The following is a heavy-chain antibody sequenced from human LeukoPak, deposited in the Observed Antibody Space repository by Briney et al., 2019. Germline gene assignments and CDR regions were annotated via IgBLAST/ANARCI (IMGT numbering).Heavy chain of an antibody. J-gene: IGHJ4*02. Sequence: SETLSLTCTVSGGSISSYYWGWIRQPPGKGLEWIGYIYYSGSTNYNPSLKSRVTISVDTSKNQFSLKLSSVTAADTAVYYCASGYCSGGSCYSGYWGQGTLVTVSS. D-gene: IGHD2-15*01. CDR3: ASGYCSGGSCYSGY. V-gene: IGHV4-59*01. CDR1: GGSISSYY. CDR2: IYYSGST.